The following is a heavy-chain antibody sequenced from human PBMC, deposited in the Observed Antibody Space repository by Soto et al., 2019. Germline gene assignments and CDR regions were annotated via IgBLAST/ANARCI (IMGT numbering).Heavy chain of an antibody. J-gene: IGHJ3*02. CDR1: GCTFSNYG. CDR2: ICLDGSDK. CDR3: AGLYCTSPSCYSVGAFEI. D-gene: IGHD2-2*01. V-gene: IGHV3-33*01. Sequence: GGTLRLSCAASGCTFSNYGMHWVRQAPGKGLEWVALICLDGSDKYYASSVEGRFTMSRDNSKNAVYLKMNSLRVEDMAMYYCAGLYCTSPSCYSVGAFEIRGQGTMVTVSS.